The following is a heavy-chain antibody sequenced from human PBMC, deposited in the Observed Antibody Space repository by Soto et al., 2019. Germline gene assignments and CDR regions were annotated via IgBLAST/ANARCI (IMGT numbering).Heavy chain of an antibody. CDR2: LYYGRSA. Sequence: QVQLQESGPGLVKPSETLSLTCAVSCDSISSYYCMWIRQPPGKGLESIGYLYYGRSANYNPSLKSRVSLSVDTSTNQCSLTLSSMTAADTAVYYCALRSMAVVPDYWGQGTLVTVSS. CDR3: ALRSMAVVPDY. CDR1: CDSISSYY. J-gene: IGHJ4*02. D-gene: IGHD3-22*01. V-gene: IGHV4-59*01.